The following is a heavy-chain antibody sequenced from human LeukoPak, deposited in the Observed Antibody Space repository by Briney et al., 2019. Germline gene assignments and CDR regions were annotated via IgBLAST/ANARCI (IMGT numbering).Heavy chain of an antibody. CDR2: ISGSGGST. CDR1: GFTFSSYV. CDR3: IKVGKSGNNWGPPS. D-gene: IGHD1-1*01. J-gene: IGHJ5*02. Sequence: PGGSLRLSCAASGFTFSSYVMSWVRQAPGKGLEWVSAISGSGGSTYYADSVKGRFIISTDASKDTMDLQMNNLRVEDTAIYYCIKVGKSGNNWGPPSWGQGALVTVS. V-gene: IGHV3-23*01.